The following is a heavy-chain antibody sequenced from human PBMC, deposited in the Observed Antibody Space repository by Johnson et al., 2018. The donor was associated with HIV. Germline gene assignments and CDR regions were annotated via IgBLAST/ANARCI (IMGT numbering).Heavy chain of an antibody. CDR3: ARDATYYYDSSGYHDAFDI. CDR1: GLTFSSYA. J-gene: IGHJ3*02. Sequence: QVQLVESGGGVVQPGRSLRLSCAASGLTFSSYAMHWVRQAPGKGLEWVAIISYDGTKKYYADSVRGRFIISRDNSKNTLYLQMNSLRAEDTAVYYCARDATYYYDSSGYHDAFDIWGQGTMVTVSS. CDR2: ISYDGTKK. V-gene: IGHV3-30*04. D-gene: IGHD3-22*01.